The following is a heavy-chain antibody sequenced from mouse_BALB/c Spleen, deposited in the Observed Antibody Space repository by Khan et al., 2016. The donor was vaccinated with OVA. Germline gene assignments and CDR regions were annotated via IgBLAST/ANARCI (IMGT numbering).Heavy chain of an antibody. CDR2: INPTSGYT. CDR1: GYTFTTYW. J-gene: IGHJ2*01. V-gene: IGHV1-7*01. Sequence: QVQLQQSGAELAKPGASVKMSCKASGYTFTTYWMHWVKQRPGQGLEWIGYINPTSGYTDYNQKFKDKATLTADKSSSTAYMQLSSLTSDDSAVYYCAGDRIDYWGQGTTPTVSS. CDR3: AGDRIDY.